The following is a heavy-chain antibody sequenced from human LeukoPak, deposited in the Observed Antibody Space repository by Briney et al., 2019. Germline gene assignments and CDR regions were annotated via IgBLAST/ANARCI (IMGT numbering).Heavy chain of an antibody. V-gene: IGHV4-4*07. CDR3: ARAGSAWYSPFDC. Sequence: KSSETLSLTCTVSGDSIGGYYWSWIRQPAGKGLEWIGRIYTSGSPNYNPSLKSRVTISIDKSKNQFSLSLISVTAADTAVYYCARAGSAWYSPFDCWGQGTLVTVSS. D-gene: IGHD6-19*01. J-gene: IGHJ4*02. CDR1: GDSIGGYY. CDR2: IYTSGSP.